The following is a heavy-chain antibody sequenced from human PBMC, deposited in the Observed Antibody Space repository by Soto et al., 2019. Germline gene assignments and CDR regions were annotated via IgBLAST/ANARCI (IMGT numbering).Heavy chain of an antibody. CDR2: MYHTGST. Sequence: QVQLQESGPGLVKPSGTLSLTCAVSGVSISSNNWWSWVRQPPGKGLEWIGEMYHTGSTNYNPSPERRVTISVERSQNPFSLALNSVTAADTAVYYCARISLSQSDSTEGNFDYWGQGTLVSVSS. J-gene: IGHJ4*02. CDR1: GVSISSNNW. V-gene: IGHV4-4*02. D-gene: IGHD3-22*01. CDR3: ARISLSQSDSTEGNFDY.